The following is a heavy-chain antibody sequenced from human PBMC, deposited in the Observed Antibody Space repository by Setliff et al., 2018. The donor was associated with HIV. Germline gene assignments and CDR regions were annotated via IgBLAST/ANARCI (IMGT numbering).Heavy chain of an antibody. CDR3: GRVGGAAEPYYYFMDV. J-gene: IGHJ6*03. D-gene: IGHD2-15*01. Sequence: GGSLRLSCAASGFTFSNAWMSWVRQAPGKGLEWVGRIKSKTDGGTTDYAAPVKGRFTISRDDSKNTLYLQMNSLKTEDTAVYYCGRVGGAAEPYYYFMDVWGKGTTVTVSS. CDR1: GFTFSNAW. CDR2: IKSKTDGGTT. V-gene: IGHV3-15*01.